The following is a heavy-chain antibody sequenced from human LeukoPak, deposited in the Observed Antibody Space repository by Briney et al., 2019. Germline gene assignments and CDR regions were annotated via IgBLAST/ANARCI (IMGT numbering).Heavy chain of an antibody. CDR1: GASISSSSSY. V-gene: IGHV4-39*01. D-gene: IGHD3-10*01. Sequence: PSETLSLTCTVSGASISSSSSYWGWIRQPPGEGLDWIGSIYYLGSTFYNPSLKSRVTMSVDTTKNQFSLKLTSVTAADTAVYYCARLQWFAESRLTCWGQGTLATVSS. CDR3: ARLQWFAESRLTC. CDR2: IYYLGST. J-gene: IGHJ1*01.